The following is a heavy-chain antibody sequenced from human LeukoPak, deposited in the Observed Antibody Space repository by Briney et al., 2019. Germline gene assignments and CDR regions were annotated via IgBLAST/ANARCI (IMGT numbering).Heavy chain of an antibody. CDR3: ARVGGGFGDYFDY. CDR2: ISSSSSYI. CDR1: GFTFSSYS. V-gene: IGHV3-21*01. Sequence: PGGSLRLSCAASGFTFSSYSMNWVRRAPGKGLEWVSSISSSSSYIYYADSVKGRFTISRDNAKNSLYLQMNSLRAEDTAVYYCARVGGGFGDYFDYWGQGTLVTVSS. J-gene: IGHJ4*02. D-gene: IGHD3-10*01.